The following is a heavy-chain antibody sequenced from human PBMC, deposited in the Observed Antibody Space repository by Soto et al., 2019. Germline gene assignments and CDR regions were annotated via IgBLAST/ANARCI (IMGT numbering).Heavy chain of an antibody. CDR1: GYTFTSYG. D-gene: IGHD3-3*01. CDR2: ISAYNGNT. CDR3: ARDQGFLEWSERFEP. J-gene: IGHJ5*02. V-gene: IGHV1-18*01. Sequence: ASVKVSCKASGYTFTSYGISCVRQAPGQGLEWMGWISAYNGNTNYAQKLQGRVTMTTDTSTSTACMELRSLRSDDTAVYYCARDQGFLEWSERFEPWGQGTLVTVSS.